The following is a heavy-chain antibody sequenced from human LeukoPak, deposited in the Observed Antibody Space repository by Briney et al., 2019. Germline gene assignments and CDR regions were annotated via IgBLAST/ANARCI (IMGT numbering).Heavy chain of an antibody. D-gene: IGHD4-11*01. J-gene: IGHJ5*02. V-gene: IGHV1-58*01. CDR2: IVVDSGRK. CDR3: ATDLTTVTTMWFDP. CDR1: GFNFHLAA. Sequence: SVKVSCKASGFNFHLAAVQWVRQARGQGLEWIVWIVVDSGRKDYAQRFQERVTITRDVSTSTAYMELRSLTSEDTAVYYCATDLTTVTTMWFDPWGQGTMVTVSS.